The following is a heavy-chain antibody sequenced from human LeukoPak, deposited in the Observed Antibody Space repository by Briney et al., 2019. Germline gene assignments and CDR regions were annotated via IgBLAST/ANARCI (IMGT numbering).Heavy chain of an antibody. CDR2: ISSSGSTI. D-gene: IGHD6-19*01. CDR3: ARAGSSGWVAHYYYGMDV. V-gene: IGHV3-48*03. Sequence: GGSLRLSCAASGFTFSSYEMNWVRQAPGKGLEWVSYISSSGSTIYYAASVKGRFTISRDNAKNTLYLQMNSLRAEDTAVYYCARAGSSGWVAHYYYGMDVWGQGTTVTVSS. J-gene: IGHJ6*02. CDR1: GFTFSSYE.